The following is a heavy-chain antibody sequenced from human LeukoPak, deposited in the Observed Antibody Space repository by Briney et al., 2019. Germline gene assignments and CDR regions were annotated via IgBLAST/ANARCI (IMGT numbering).Heavy chain of an antibody. D-gene: IGHD5-18*01. Sequence: ASVKVSCKASGYTFTNYGISWVRQAPGQGLEWMGWISAYSGNTNYVEKFQGRVTMTTDTSTSTAYMELRGLRSDDTAVYYCARDVATIQHQDWGQGTLVTVSS. J-gene: IGHJ4*02. CDR2: ISAYSGNT. CDR3: ARDVATIQHQD. CDR1: GYTFTNYG. V-gene: IGHV1-18*01.